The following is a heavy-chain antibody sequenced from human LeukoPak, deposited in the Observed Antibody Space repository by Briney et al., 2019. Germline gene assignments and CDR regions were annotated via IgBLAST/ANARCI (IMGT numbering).Heavy chain of an antibody. Sequence: ASVKVSCKASGGTFSSYAISWVRQAPGQGLEWMGRIIPILGTANYAQKFQGRVTITADESTSTAYMELSSLRSEDTAVYYCAREVVSYDYVWGSYRPFDYWGQGTLVTVSS. J-gene: IGHJ4*02. CDR2: IIPILGTA. CDR3: AREVVSYDYVWGSYRPFDY. D-gene: IGHD3-16*02. V-gene: IGHV1-69*11. CDR1: GGTFSSYA.